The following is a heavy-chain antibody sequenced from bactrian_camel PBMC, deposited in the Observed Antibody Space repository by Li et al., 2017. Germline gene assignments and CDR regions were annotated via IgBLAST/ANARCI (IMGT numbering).Heavy chain of an antibody. V-gene: IGHV3-2*01. CDR1: GIPYSRDC. D-gene: IGHD1*01. J-gene: IGHJ4*01. CDR2: IYTGNGKT. CDR3: AARKWPWLIKLDVPATTAGEWEY. Sequence: VQLVESGGGSVQEGTSLTLSCAPPGIPYSRDCMAWFRQAPGKEREGIASIYTGNGKTFYADHVEGRFTISEDKVKKSFYLQMNNLEPEDTAMYYCAARKWPWLIKLDVPATTAGEWEYWGQGTQVTVS.